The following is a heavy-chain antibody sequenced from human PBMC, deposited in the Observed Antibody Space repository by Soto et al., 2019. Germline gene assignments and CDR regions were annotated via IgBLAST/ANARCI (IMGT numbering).Heavy chain of an antibody. Sequence: QVQLVQSGAEVKKPGSSVKVSCKASGGTFSSYTISWVRQAPGQGLEWMGRIIPILGIANYAQKFQGRVTITADKSTRTAHMELSSLRSEDTAVYSCAREEYYYGSGAFFDYWGQGTLVTVSS. D-gene: IGHD3-10*01. CDR1: GGTFSSYT. CDR2: IIPILGIA. V-gene: IGHV1-69*08. J-gene: IGHJ4*02. CDR3: AREEYYYGSGAFFDY.